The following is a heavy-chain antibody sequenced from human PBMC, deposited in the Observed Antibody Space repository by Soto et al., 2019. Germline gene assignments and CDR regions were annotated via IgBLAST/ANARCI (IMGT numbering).Heavy chain of an antibody. CDR1: GGSISSYY. CDR2: IYYSGST. Sequence: SETLSLTCTVSGGSISSYYWSWIRQPPGKGLEWIGYIYYSGSTNYNPSLKSRVTISVDTSKNQFSLKLSSVTAADTAVYYCARAAAAVAGTGFDYWGQGTLVTVSS. CDR3: ARAAAAVAGTGFDY. J-gene: IGHJ4*02. D-gene: IGHD6-19*01. V-gene: IGHV4-59*01.